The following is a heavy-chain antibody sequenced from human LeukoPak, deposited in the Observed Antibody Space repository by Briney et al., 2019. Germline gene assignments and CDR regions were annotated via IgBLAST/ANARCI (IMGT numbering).Heavy chain of an antibody. V-gene: IGHV3-21*01. J-gene: IGHJ4*02. CDR1: GFTFSSYS. CDR2: ISSSSSYI. Sequence: GGSLRLSCAASGFTFSSYSMNWVRQAPGKGLEWVSSISSSSSYIYYADSVKGRFTISRDNAKNSLYLQMNSLRAEDTAVYYCARGANWGSPGIDYWGQGTLVTVSS. CDR3: ARGANWGSPGIDY. D-gene: IGHD7-27*01.